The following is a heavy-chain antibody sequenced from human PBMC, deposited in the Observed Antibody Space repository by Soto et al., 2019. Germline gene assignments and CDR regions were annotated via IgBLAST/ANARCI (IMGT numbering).Heavy chain of an antibody. CDR2: ISYDGSNK. CDR3: ARSTTLTTNYFYYGMDV. V-gene: IGHV3-30-3*01. J-gene: IGHJ6*02. CDR1: GFTFTSYT. Sequence: GGSLRLSCAASGFTFTSYTMHWVRQAPGKGLDWVAVISYDGSNKYNADSVKGRFTISRDNSKNTLYLQMNTLRTEDTVMYYCARSTTLTTNYFYYGMDVWGQGTSVTVSS. D-gene: IGHD4-4*01.